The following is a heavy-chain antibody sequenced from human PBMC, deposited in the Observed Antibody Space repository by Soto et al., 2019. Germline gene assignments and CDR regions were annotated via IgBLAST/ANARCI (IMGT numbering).Heavy chain of an antibody. CDR1: GFTFSSYA. CDR2: ISGSGGST. V-gene: IGHV3-23*01. D-gene: IGHD4-17*01. Sequence: EVQLLESGGGLVQPGGSLRLSCAASGFTFSSYAMSWVRQAPGKGLEWVSAISGSGGSTYYADSVKGRFTISRDNSKNPLYLQMNSLRAEDTAVYYCAKDSYGDYKTDYWGQGTLVTISS. CDR3: AKDSYGDYKTDY. J-gene: IGHJ4*02.